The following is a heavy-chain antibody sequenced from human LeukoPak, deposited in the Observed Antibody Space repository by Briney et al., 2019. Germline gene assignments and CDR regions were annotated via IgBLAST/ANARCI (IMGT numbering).Heavy chain of an antibody. CDR2: IIPIFGTA. D-gene: IGHD6-19*01. V-gene: IGHV1-69*13. CDR1: GGTFSSYA. Sequence: SVKVSCEASGGTFSSYAISWVRQAPGQGLEWMGGIIPIFGTANYAQKFQGRVTITADESTSTAYMELSSLRSEDTAVYYCARGRAIAVAGPVPPGYYYYYGMDVWGQGTTVTVSS. J-gene: IGHJ6*02. CDR3: ARGRAIAVAGPVPPGYYYYYGMDV.